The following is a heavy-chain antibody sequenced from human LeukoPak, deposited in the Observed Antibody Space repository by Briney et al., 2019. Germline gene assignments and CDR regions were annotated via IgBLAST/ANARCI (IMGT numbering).Heavy chain of an antibody. J-gene: IGHJ6*03. CDR3: ASSYYSVYYYYMDV. CDR1: GGSISSGSYY. CDR2: IYTSGST. D-gene: IGHD3-10*01. Sequence: SQTLSLTCTVSGGSISSGSYYWSWIRQPAGKGLEWIGRIYTSGSTNYNPSLKSRVTISVDTSKTQFSLKLSSVTAADTAVYYCASSYYSVYYYYMDVWGKGTTVTVSS. V-gene: IGHV4-61*02.